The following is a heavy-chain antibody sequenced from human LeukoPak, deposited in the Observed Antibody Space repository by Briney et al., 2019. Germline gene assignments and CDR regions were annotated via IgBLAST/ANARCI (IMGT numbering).Heavy chain of an antibody. CDR3: ARASIWDYSDSSGYHNGAFDI. D-gene: IGHD3-22*01. CDR1: GYSFTDYY. V-gene: IGHV1-2*02. Sequence: EASVKVSCKASGYSFTDYYMHWMRQAPGQGPEWMGWIKPNSGGTNYAQKFQGRVTMTRDTSSVTAYMELSRLRSDDTAVYYCARASIWDYSDSSGYHNGAFDIWGQGTLVTVSS. CDR2: IKPNSGGT. J-gene: IGHJ3*02.